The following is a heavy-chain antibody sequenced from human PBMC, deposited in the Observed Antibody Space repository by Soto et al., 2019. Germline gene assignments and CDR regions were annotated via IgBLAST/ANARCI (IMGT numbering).Heavy chain of an antibody. CDR3: ASRLGYYGSGSYFAFDI. V-gene: IGHV1-2*04. CDR1: GYTFTGYY. Sequence: QVQLVQSGAEVKKPGASVKVSCKASGYTFTGYYMHWVRQAPGQGLEWMGWINPNSGGTNYAQKFQGWVTMTRDTSISTAYMELSRLRSDDTAVYYCASRLGYYGSGSYFAFDIWGQGTMVTVSS. J-gene: IGHJ3*02. D-gene: IGHD3-10*01. CDR2: INPNSGGT.